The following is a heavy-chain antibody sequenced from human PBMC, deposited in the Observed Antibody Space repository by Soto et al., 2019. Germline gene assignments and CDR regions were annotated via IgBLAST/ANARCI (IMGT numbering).Heavy chain of an antibody. J-gene: IGHJ6*03. V-gene: IGHV3-23*01. Sequence: EVQLLESGGGFVPPGGSLRLSCAASGFIFSDYAMTWVRQAPGKWLEWVAAISGSGGKTYYADSVKGRFTISRDSSQNMMSLQMSGLRAEDTAIYYCVKGMNYYYYYMDVWGNGTTVTVSS. CDR1: GFIFSDYA. CDR3: VKGMNYYYYYMDV. CDR2: ISGSGGKT.